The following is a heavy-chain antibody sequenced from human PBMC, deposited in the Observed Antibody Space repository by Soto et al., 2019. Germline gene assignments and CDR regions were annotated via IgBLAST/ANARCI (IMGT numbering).Heavy chain of an antibody. J-gene: IGHJ4*02. V-gene: IGHV3-23*01. CDR1: GFTFSSYA. CDR2: ISGSGGST. Sequence: GGSLRLSCAASGFTFSSYAMSWVRQAPGKGLEWVSAISGSGGSTYYADSVKGRFTISRDNSKNTLYLQMNSLRAEDTAVYYCATPRRAGYCTNGVCPDYWGQGTLVTVSS. CDR3: ATPRRAGYCTNGVCPDY. D-gene: IGHD2-8*01.